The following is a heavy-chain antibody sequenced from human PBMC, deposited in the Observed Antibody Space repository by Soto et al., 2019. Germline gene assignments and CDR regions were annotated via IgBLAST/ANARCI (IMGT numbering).Heavy chain of an antibody. CDR2: IFYSGST. CDR3: ATIPATTILTDY. Sequence: SEPLCLTCTVSDGSISSISYYWGCIRQPPGKGLEWIGSIFYSGSTYYNPSLKSRVTISVDTSKNQFSLKLTSVTAADTAVYYCATIPATTILTDYWGQGTLVTVSS. V-gene: IGHV4-39*01. CDR1: DGSISSISYY. D-gene: IGHD2-2*02. J-gene: IGHJ4*02.